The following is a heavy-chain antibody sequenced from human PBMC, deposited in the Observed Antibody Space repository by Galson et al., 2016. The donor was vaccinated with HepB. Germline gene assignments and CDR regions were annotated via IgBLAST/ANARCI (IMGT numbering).Heavy chain of an antibody. CDR2: IFWDDDK. CDR1: GFSITTSGVG. V-gene: IGHV2-5*02. J-gene: IGHJ6*02. CDR3: AHFYYGLDV. Sequence: ALVKPTQTLTLTCTFSGFSITTSGVGVGWIRQPPGKTLEWLTLIFWDDDKRYNPSLKSRLTIAKDSSENQVVLRMTNVDPVDTATYYCAHFYYGLDVWGQGTTVTVSS.